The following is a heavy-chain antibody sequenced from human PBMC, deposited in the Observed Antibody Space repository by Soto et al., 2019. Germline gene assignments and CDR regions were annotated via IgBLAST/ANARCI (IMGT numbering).Heavy chain of an antibody. V-gene: IGHV1-3*01. CDR2: INAGNGNT. Sequence: ASVKVSCKASGYTFTSYAMHWVRQAPGQRLEWMGWINAGNGNTKYSQKFQGRVTITRDTSASTAHMELSSLRSEDTAVYYCARDWRYYDSSGYFMSPRSYWGQGTLVTVSS. CDR3: ARDWRYYDSSGYFMSPRSY. CDR1: GYTFTSYA. D-gene: IGHD3-22*01. J-gene: IGHJ4*02.